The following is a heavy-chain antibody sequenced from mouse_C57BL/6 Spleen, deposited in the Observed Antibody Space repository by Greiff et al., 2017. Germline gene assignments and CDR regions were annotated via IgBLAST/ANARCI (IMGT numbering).Heavy chain of an antibody. Sequence: QVQLQQPGAELVRPGSSVKLSCKASGYTFTSYWMHWVKQRPIQGLDWIGNIDPSDSETHYNQKFKGKATLTVDKSSSTAYMQLSSLTSEDSAVYCCARVNYGNSYYFDYWGQGTTLTVSS. D-gene: IGHD1-1*01. CDR1: GYTFTSYW. CDR3: ARVNYGNSYYFDY. CDR2: IDPSDSET. V-gene: IGHV1-52*01. J-gene: IGHJ2*01.